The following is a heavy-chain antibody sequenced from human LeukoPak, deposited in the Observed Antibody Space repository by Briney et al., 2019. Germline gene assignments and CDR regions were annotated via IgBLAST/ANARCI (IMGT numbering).Heavy chain of an antibody. CDR1: GGSISSGSYY. V-gene: IGHV4-61*02. CDR2: IYTSGGT. D-gene: IGHD4-17*01. J-gene: IGHJ3*01. CDR3: ARDVPYGDYAGDTFHV. Sequence: SVTLSLTCTVSGGSISSGSYYLSWIRQPAGKGLEWIGRIYTSGGTKYNPSLKSRVTISVDTSKNQFSLNLSSVTAADTAVYYCARDVPYGDYAGDTFHVWGQGTMVTVSS.